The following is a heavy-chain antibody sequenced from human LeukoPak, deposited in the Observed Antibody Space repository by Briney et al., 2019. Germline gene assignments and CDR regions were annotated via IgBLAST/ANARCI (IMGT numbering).Heavy chain of an antibody. V-gene: IGHV3-30*18. D-gene: IGHD3-10*01. CDR1: GFSFSNFG. J-gene: IGHJ3*01. Sequence: GRSLGLSCAASGFSFSNFGMHWVRQAPGKGLEWVAVISHDGSLKYYLDSVKGRFTISRDNSKNTLYLQMDSLRVEDTAVYYCAKKNSYGSGAGDPLDVWGHGTLVTVSS. CDR3: AKKNSYGSGAGDPLDV. CDR2: ISHDGSLK.